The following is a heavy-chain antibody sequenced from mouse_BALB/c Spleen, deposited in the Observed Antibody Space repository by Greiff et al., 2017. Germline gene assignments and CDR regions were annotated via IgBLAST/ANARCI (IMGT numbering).Heavy chain of an antibody. V-gene: IGHV5-15*02. CDR3: ARDQDGYYMDY. Sequence: EVKLVESGGGLVQPGGSRKLSCAASGFTFSDYGMAWVRQAPGKGPEWVAFISNLAYSIYYADTVTGRFTISRENAKNTLYLEMSSLRSEDTAMYYCARDQDGYYMDYWGQGTSVTVSS. J-gene: IGHJ4*01. CDR2: ISNLAYSI. CDR1: GFTFSDYG. D-gene: IGHD2-3*01.